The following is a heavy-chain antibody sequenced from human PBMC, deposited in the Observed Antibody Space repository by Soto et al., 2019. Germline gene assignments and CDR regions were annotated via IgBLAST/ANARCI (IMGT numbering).Heavy chain of an antibody. Sequence: QLRLQEAGPGLVKPSETLSLTCTVSGGSISSSSYYWGWIRQPPGKGPEWIGAIYYNGNTYYNPSLKSRVTMSVDTSKNQFSLKLSSATAADTAIYYCARQTGVLGHYFDYWGQGTLVTVSS. D-gene: IGHD3-16*01. CDR2: IYYNGNT. V-gene: IGHV4-39*01. CDR1: GGSISSSSYY. J-gene: IGHJ4*02. CDR3: ARQTGVLGHYFDY.